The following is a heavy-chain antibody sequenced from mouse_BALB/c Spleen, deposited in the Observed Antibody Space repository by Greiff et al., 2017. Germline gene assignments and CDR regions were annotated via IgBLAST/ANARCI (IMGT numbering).Heavy chain of an antibody. CDR3: ARDGTGSFAY. CDR1: GFTFSDYY. Sequence: EVQRVESGGGLVKPGGSLKLSCAASGFTFSDYYMYWVRQTPEKRLEWVATISDGGSYTYYPDSVKGRFTISRDNAKNNLYLQMSSLKSEDTAMYYCARDGTGSFAYWGQGTLVTVSA. V-gene: IGHV5-4*02. CDR2: ISDGGSYT. J-gene: IGHJ3*01. D-gene: IGHD4-1*01.